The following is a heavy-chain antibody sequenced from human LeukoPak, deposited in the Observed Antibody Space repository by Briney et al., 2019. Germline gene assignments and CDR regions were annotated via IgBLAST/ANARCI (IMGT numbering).Heavy chain of an antibody. J-gene: IGHJ5*02. CDR2: IYSGGST. CDR1: GFTVSSNY. V-gene: IGHV3-66*01. CDR3: ASCCSSTSYP. Sequence: PGGSLRLSCAASGFTVSSNYMSWVRQAPGKGLEWVSVIYSGGSTYYADSVKGRFTISRDNAKNSLYLQMNSLRAEDTAVYYCASCCSSTSYPWGQGTLVTVSS. D-gene: IGHD2-2*01.